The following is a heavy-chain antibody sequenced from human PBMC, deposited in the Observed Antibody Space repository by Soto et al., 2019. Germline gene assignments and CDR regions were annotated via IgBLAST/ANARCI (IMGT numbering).Heavy chain of an antibody. CDR2: IIPIFGTA. CDR1: GCTFSSYA. D-gene: IGHD5-18*01. Sequence: SVKLSCKASGCTFSSYAISWVRQAPGQGLEWMGGIIPIFGTANYAQKFQGRVTITADESTSTAYMELSSLRSEDTAVYYCATTRGYSYSRFDPWGQGTLVTVSS. V-gene: IGHV1-69*13. CDR3: ATTRGYSYSRFDP. J-gene: IGHJ5*02.